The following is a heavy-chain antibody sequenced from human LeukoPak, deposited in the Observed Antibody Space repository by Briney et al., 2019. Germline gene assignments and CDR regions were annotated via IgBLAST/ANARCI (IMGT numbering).Heavy chain of an antibody. V-gene: IGHV4-39*07. J-gene: IGHJ3*02. Sequence: SETLSLTCTVSGGSISSSSYYWGWIRQPPGKGLEWIGSIYYSGSTYYNPSLKSRVTISVDTSKNQFSLQLNSVTPEDTAVYYCARATWWLRLDAFDIWGQGTMVTVSS. CDR1: GGSISSSSYY. D-gene: IGHD5-12*01. CDR3: ARATWWLRLDAFDI. CDR2: IYYSGST.